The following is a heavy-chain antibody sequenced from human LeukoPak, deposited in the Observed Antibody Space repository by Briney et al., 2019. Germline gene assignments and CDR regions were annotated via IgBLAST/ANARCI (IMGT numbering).Heavy chain of an antibody. CDR2: ISSNGGST. D-gene: IGHD6-19*01. CDR1: GFTFSSYA. V-gene: IGHV3-64*01. Sequence: GGSLGLSCAASGFTFSSYAMHWVRQAPGKGLEYVSTISSNGGSTYYANSVKGRFTISRDNSKNTLYLQMGSLRAEDMAVYYCARNGSGWYFPDWGQGTLVTVSS. CDR3: ARNGSGWYFPD. J-gene: IGHJ4*02.